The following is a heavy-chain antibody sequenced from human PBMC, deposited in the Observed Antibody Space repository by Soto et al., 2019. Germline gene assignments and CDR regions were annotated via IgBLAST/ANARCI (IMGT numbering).Heavy chain of an antibody. Sequence: GGSLRLSCAASGFTFSRYEMNWVRQAPGKGLEWVSYISSSGSTIYYADSVKGRFTISRDNAKNSLYLQMNSLRAEDTAVYYCAREGHDFWSGRHYYYGMDVWGQGTTVTVSS. D-gene: IGHD3-3*01. V-gene: IGHV3-48*03. CDR1: GFTFSRYE. CDR2: ISSSGSTI. J-gene: IGHJ6*02. CDR3: AREGHDFWSGRHYYYGMDV.